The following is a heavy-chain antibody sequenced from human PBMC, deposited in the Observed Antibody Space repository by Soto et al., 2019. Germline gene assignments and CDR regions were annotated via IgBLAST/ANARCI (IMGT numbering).Heavy chain of an antibody. CDR2: MNPDSGNT. V-gene: IGHV1-8*01. CDR1: GYTFTSYD. CDR3: VRGGGGGQFDL. D-gene: IGHD2-15*01. J-gene: IGHJ5*02. Sequence: ASVKVSCKASGYTFTSYDINWVRQATGQGLEWMGWMNPDSGNTGYAQKFQGRVTMTSNTSINTAYMELNSLRDEDTAIYYCVRGGGGGQFDLWGQGTVVTVSS.